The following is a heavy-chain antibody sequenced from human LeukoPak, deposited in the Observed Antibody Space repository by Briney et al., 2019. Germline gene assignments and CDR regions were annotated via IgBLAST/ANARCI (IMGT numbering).Heavy chain of an antibody. D-gene: IGHD3-22*01. CDR1: GYTFSDFS. V-gene: IGHV3-21*01. J-gene: IGHJ4*02. Sequence: GGTLRLFCAASGYTFSDFSFNWVRQPPGKGLEWVSSISVRSNYRYYADSVRGRFTISRDDARDSLFLQMNSLRAEDTAVYFCVRLRRNNDRSGYYYYYDYWGQGTLVTVSS. CDR3: VRLRRNNDRSGYYYYYDY. CDR2: ISVRSNYR.